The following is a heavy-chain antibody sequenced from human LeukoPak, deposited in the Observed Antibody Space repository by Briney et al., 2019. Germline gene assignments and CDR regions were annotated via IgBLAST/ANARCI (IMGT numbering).Heavy chain of an antibody. Sequence: GGSLRLSCVASGFIFRNYWRHWVRQAPGKGLVWGSRINSDGTSTSYADSVKGRFTISRDDAKNTLYLQMNSLRVEDTAVYYCARTLYSYGHFDYWGQGTLATVSS. CDR3: ARTLYSYGHFDY. CDR2: INSDGTST. V-gene: IGHV3-74*01. D-gene: IGHD5-18*01. CDR1: GFIFRNYW. J-gene: IGHJ4*02.